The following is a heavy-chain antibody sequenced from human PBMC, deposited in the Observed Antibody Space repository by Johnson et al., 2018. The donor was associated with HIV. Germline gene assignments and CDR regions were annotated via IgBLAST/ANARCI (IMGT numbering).Heavy chain of an antibody. CDR2: ISYDGSNK. J-gene: IGHJ3*02. D-gene: IGHD3-22*01. Sequence: QMQLVESGGGLVQPGGSLRLSCAASGFTFSDYGMHWVRQAPGKGLEWVTHISYDGSNKYYADSVKGRFTISRENAKNTLYLQMNSLRAEETAVYYCSKDLPYDYDSSWERAFDIWGQGTMVIVSS. V-gene: IGHV3-30*18. CDR3: SKDLPYDYDSSWERAFDI. CDR1: GFTFSDYG.